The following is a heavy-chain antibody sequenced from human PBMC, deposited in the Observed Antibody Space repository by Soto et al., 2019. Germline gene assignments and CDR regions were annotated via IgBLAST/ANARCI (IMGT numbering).Heavy chain of an antibody. CDR3: VKGEYYYDSSGYYPFDY. D-gene: IGHD3-22*01. J-gene: IGHJ4*02. Sequence: PGGSLRLSCAASGFTFSGYWLQWVRQAPGKGLEYVSSISTNGGSTHYADSVKGRFTISRDNSKNTQYLQMSSLRADDTAVYYCVKGEYYYDSSGYYPFDYWGQGT. CDR2: ISTNGGST. CDR1: GFTFSGYW. V-gene: IGHV3-64D*06.